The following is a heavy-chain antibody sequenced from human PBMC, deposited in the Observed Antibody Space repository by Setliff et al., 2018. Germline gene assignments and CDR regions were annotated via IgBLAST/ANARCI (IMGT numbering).Heavy chain of an antibody. Sequence: GGSLRLSCAASGFTFSSHGMHWVRQAPGKGLEWVAFTRYNGDGKYYADSVKGRFTISRDSSKNTLYLQMNSLRHEDTAVYYCVKDVVGYSSTWPKRDYFDYWGQGTLVTVSS. J-gene: IGHJ4*02. CDR2: TRYNGDGK. V-gene: IGHV3-30*02. CDR3: VKDVVGYSSTWPKRDYFDY. D-gene: IGHD6-13*01. CDR1: GFTFSSHG.